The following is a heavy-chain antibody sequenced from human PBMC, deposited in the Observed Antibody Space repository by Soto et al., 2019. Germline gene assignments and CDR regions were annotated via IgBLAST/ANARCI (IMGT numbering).Heavy chain of an antibody. V-gene: IGHV1-69*01. Sequence: QVNLLQSGAEVKKPGSSVRVSCKASGGTFSNYAVSWVRQAPGQGLEWMGGVIPIFGSVNYAQNFQGRITITADESTSTVYMDLSSLRSDDTAVYFCAGGPGSSVWNYPILSFDSWGQGILVTVSS. CDR1: GGTFSNYA. CDR3: AGGPGSSVWNYPILSFDS. J-gene: IGHJ4*02. D-gene: IGHD6-19*01. CDR2: VIPIFGSV.